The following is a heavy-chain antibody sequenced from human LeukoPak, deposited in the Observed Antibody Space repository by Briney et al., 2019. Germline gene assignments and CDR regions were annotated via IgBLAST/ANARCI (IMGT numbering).Heavy chain of an antibody. D-gene: IGHD3-3*01. Sequence: GGSLRLSCAASGFTFSSYWMHWVRQAPGKGLVWVSRINSDGSSTSYADSVKGRFTISRDNAKNTLYLQMNSLRAEDTAVYYCARKIQEARFLEWSQHLNYYYYYMDVWGKGTTVTVSS. CDR2: INSDGSST. J-gene: IGHJ6*03. CDR1: GFTFSSYW. CDR3: ARKIQEARFLEWSQHLNYYYYYMDV. V-gene: IGHV3-74*01.